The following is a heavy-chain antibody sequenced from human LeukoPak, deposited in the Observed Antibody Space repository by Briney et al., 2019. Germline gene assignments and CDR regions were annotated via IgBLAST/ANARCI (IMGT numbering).Heavy chain of an antibody. V-gene: IGHV3-15*01. Sequence: GGSLRLSCAASGFTFSSYSMNWVRQAPGKGLEWVGHIKSKTAGGTTDYAAPVKGRFTISRDDSKNTLYLQMNSLKTEDTAVYYCTTGNYWGQGTLVTVSS. CDR2: IKSKTAGGTT. CDR1: GFTFSSYS. J-gene: IGHJ4*02. CDR3: TTGNY.